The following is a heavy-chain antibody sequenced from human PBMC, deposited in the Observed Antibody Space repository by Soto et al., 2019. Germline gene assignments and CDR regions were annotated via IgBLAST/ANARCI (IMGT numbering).Heavy chain of an antibody. V-gene: IGHV3-7*01. Sequence: GGSLRLSCAASGFTFSSYWMSWVRQAPGKGLEWVANIKQDGSEKYYVDSVKGRFTISRDNAKNSLYLQMNSLRAEDTAVYYCARDQGATVTGVFDYWGQGTLVTVSS. D-gene: IGHD4-17*01. J-gene: IGHJ4*02. CDR3: ARDQGATVTGVFDY. CDR2: IKQDGSEK. CDR1: GFTFSSYW.